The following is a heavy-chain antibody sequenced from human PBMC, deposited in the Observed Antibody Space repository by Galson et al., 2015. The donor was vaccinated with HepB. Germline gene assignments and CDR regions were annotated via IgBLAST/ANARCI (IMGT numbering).Heavy chain of an antibody. V-gene: IGHV3-23*01. CDR3: AKVRGSNYGPGDWLDP. CDR1: GFTFNSNA. CDR2: ISGSGDRT. Sequence: SLRLSCAASGFTFNSNAMTWVRQAPGKGLEWVSAISGSGDRTYYADSVKGRFTISRDNSKNTLYLQMNSLRAEDTAVYCCAKVRGSNYGPGDWLDPWGQGTLVTVSS. J-gene: IGHJ5*02. D-gene: IGHD3-10*01.